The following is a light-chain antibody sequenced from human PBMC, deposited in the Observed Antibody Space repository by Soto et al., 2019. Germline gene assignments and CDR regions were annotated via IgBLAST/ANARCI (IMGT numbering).Light chain of an antibody. V-gene: IGKV1-5*01. CDR3: QQYNSYPST. CDR1: QSINRR. Sequence: DIQMTQSPSTLSASVGDRVTITCRASQSINRRLAWYQQKPGKAPNLLIYDASTLESGVPARFSGGDSGTEFTLSISSLQPDDFTSYYSQQYNSYPSTFGQGTKVAIK. J-gene: IGKJ1*01. CDR2: DAS.